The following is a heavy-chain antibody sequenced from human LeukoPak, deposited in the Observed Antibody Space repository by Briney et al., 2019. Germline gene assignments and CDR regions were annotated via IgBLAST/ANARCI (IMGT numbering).Heavy chain of an antibody. CDR1: GFTFSNAW. V-gene: IGHV3-15*01. D-gene: IGHD1-14*01. CDR2: IKSKTDGGTK. Sequence: PGGSLRLSCAASGFTFSNAWMSWVRPAPGKGLEWVGRIKSKTDGGTKDYAAPVKGRFTISRDDSKNTLYLQMNSLRAEDTAVYYCAKKYNTGLDPWGQGTLVTVSS. CDR3: AKKYNTGLDP. J-gene: IGHJ5*02.